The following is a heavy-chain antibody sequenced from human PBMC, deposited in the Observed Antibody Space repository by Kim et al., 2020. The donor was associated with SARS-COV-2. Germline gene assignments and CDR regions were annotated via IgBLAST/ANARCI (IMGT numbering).Heavy chain of an antibody. J-gene: IGHJ5*02. CDR3: ARVSVLRLVDP. D-gene: IGHD2-21*01. CDR2: IYYSGST. CDR1: GGSISSYY. Sequence: SETLSLTCTVSGGSISSYYWSWIRQPPGKGLEWIGYIYYSGSTNYNPSLKSRVTISVDTSKNQFSLKLSSVTAADTAVYYCARVSVLRLVDPWGQGTLVTVSS. V-gene: IGHV4-59*13.